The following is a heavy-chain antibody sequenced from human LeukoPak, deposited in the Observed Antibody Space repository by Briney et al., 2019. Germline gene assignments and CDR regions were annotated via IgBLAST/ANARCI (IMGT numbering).Heavy chain of an antibody. V-gene: IGHV4-59*01. Sequence: SETLSLTCTVSSGSISSYYWSWIRQPPGKGLEWIGYIYYSGSTNYNPSLKSRVTISVDTSRNQFSLKLSSVTAADTAVYYCARGRDFWSAESPPGMGVWGQGTTVTVSS. CDR3: ARGRDFWSAESPPGMGV. CDR1: SGSISSYY. D-gene: IGHD3-3*01. J-gene: IGHJ6*02. CDR2: IYYSGST.